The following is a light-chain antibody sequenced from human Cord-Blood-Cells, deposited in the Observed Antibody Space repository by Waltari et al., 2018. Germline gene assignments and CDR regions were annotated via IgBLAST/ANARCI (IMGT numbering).Light chain of an antibody. J-gene: IGLJ3*02. V-gene: IGLV2-23*01. CDR1: SSGVGSYNL. Sequence: SALTQPASVSGSPGQSITIPCTGTSSGVGSYNLVSWYQPHPGKAPKLMIDEGSKRPSGVSNRFSGSKSGNTASLTISGLQAEDEADYYCCSYAGSSTLVFGGGTKLTVL. CDR3: CSYAGSSTLV. CDR2: EGS.